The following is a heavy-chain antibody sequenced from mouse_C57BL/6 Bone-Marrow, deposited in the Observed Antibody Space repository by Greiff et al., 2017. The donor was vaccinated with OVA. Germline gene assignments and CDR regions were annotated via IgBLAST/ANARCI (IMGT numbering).Heavy chain of an antibody. CDR2: IYPRSGNT. D-gene: IGHD1-1*01. Sequence: VQRVESGAELARPGASVKLSCKASGYTFTSYGISWVKQRTGQGLEWIGEIYPRSGNTYYNEKFKGKATLTADKSSSTAYMELRSLTSEDSAVYFCARSGAYYGSSYRGFDYWGQGTTLTVSS. CDR3: ARSGAYYGSSYRGFDY. J-gene: IGHJ2*01. CDR1: GYTFTSYG. V-gene: IGHV1-81*01.